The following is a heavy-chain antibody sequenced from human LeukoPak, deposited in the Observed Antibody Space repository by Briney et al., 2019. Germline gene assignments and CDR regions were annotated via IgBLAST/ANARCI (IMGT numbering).Heavy chain of an antibody. V-gene: IGHV1-3*01. CDR3: ARAGENLGYSYAAFDI. J-gene: IGHJ3*02. CDR2: INAGNGNT. D-gene: IGHD5-18*01. CDR1: GYTFTSYA. Sequence: ASVKVSCKASGYTFTSYAMHWVRQAPGQRLEWMGWINAGNGNTKYSQKFQGRVTITRDTSASTAYMELSSLRSEDTAVYYCARAGENLGYSYAAFDIWGQGTMVTVSS.